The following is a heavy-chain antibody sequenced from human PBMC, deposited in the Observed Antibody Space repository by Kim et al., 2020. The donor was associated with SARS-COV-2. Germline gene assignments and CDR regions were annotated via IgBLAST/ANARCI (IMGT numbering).Heavy chain of an antibody. CDR2: I. CDR3: ARGPNYSPFDY. J-gene: IGHJ4*02. V-gene: IGHV3-48*03. D-gene: IGHD4-4*01. Sequence: IYEEDTVRGRFTISRDNDKNSLYLQMNRLRAEDTAVYYCARGPNYSPFDYWGQGTLVTVSS.